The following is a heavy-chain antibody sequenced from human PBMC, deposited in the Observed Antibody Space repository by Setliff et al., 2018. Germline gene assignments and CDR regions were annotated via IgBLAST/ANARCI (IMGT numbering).Heavy chain of an antibody. Sequence: GGSLRLSCAASGFTFSSYWMNWVRQAPGKGLEWVGRIKSKADGGTADFAAPVKGRFTISRDDSKNTMSLQMNSLKTEDTAVYFCATRLGDFWGQGTLVTVSS. CDR2: IKSKADGGTA. CDR3: ATRLGDF. CDR1: GFTFSSYW. V-gene: IGHV3-15*01. J-gene: IGHJ4*02.